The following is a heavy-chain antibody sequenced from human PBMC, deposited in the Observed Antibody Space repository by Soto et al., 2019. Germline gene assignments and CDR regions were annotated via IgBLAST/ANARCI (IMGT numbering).Heavy chain of an antibody. V-gene: IGHV4-59*01. CDR2: IYYSGST. CDR1: GGSISSYY. J-gene: IGHJ6*02. D-gene: IGHD2-2*01. CDR3: ATDRDQGYYYYGMDV. Sequence: SETLSLTCTASGGSISSYYWRWIRQPPGKGLEWIGYIYYSGSTNYNPSLKSRVTISVDTSKNQFSLKLNSVTAADTAVYYCATDRDQGYYYYGMDVWGQGTTVTVSS.